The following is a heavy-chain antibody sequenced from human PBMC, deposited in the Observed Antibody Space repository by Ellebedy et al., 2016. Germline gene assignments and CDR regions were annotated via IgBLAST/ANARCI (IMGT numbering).Heavy chain of an antibody. V-gene: IGHV4-59*01. CDR1: GGSITSDY. CDR3: ARGPFNYYGSGSSQFDP. CDR2: IYYSGST. D-gene: IGHD3-10*01. J-gene: IGHJ5*02. Sequence: SETLSLTCTVSGGSITSDYWSWIRQPPGKGLEWIGYIYYSGSTNYNPSLKSRVTISVDTSKNQFSLKLSSVTAADTAVYYCARGPFNYYGSGSSQFDPWGQGTLVTVSS.